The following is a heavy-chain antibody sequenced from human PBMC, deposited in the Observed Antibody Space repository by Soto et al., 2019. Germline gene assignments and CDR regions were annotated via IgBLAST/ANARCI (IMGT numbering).Heavy chain of an antibody. CDR1: GDSVSSNSAA. CDR2: TYYRSKWYN. V-gene: IGHV6-1*01. D-gene: IGHD6-13*01. Sequence: SQTLSLTCAISGDSVSSNSAAWNWIRQSPSRDLEWLGRTYYRSKWYNDYAVSVKSRITINPDTSKNQFSLQLNSVTPEDTAVYYCARARIAAAGAHYFDYWGQGTLVTVSS. J-gene: IGHJ4*02. CDR3: ARARIAAAGAHYFDY.